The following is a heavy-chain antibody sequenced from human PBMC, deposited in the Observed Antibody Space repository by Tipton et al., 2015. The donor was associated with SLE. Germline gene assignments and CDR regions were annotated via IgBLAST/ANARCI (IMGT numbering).Heavy chain of an antibody. V-gene: IGHV4-59*01. CDR3: ARRDYSSGWDYFDH. J-gene: IGHJ4*02. CDR2: IYYSGST. Sequence: LRLSCTVSGGSISSYYWSWIRQPPGKGLEWIGYIYYSGSTNYNPSLKSRVTISVDTAKNQYSLKVNSVTAADTAVYFCARRDYSSGWDYFDHWGRGTLVTVSS. CDR1: GGSISSYY. D-gene: IGHD6-19*01.